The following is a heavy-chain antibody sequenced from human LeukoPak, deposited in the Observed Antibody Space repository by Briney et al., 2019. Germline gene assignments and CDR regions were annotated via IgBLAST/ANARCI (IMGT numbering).Heavy chain of an antibody. V-gene: IGHV1-69*13. Sequence: SVKVSCKASGGTFSSYAISWVRQAPGQGLEWMGGIIPIFGIANYAQKFQGRVTITADESTSTAYMELSSLRSEDTAVYYCARDRKDSGSYLRNAFDIWGQGTMVTVSS. CDR2: IIPIFGIA. CDR3: ARDRKDSGSYLRNAFDI. CDR1: GGTFSSYA. J-gene: IGHJ3*02. D-gene: IGHD1-26*01.